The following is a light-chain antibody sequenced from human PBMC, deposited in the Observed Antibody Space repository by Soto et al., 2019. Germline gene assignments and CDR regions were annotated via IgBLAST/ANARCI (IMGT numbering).Light chain of an antibody. Sequence: QSVLTQPASVSGSPGQSITISCTGTSSDVGGYNYVSWYQQHPGKAPKLMIYEVSNRPSGVSNRFSGSKSGNTASLTISGLQAEDEADYYCSSYTSSSTEVFGVGTKLTVL. CDR3: SSYTSSSTEV. J-gene: IGLJ2*01. CDR2: EVS. V-gene: IGLV2-14*01. CDR1: SSDVGGYNY.